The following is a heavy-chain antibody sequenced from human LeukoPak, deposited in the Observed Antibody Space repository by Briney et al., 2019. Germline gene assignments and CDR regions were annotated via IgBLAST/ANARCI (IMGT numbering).Heavy chain of an antibody. V-gene: IGHV3-21*01. D-gene: IGHD2-15*01. J-gene: IGHJ4*02. CDR3: AKAPVTSCRGAFCYPFDY. CDR1: GFTLSSYS. CDR2: MSIRDDDR. Sequence: GRSLRLSCAASGFTLSSYSMNWVRQAPGKGLEWVSSMSIRDDDRKYAASVRGRLSISRRPCGSTLYLQVNSVIGAEPAVYLCAKAPVTSCRGAFCYPFDYWGQGTLVTVSS.